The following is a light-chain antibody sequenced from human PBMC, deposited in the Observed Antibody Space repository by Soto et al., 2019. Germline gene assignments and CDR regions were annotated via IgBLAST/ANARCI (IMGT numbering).Light chain of an antibody. CDR1: QSVSGSY. V-gene: IGKV3-20*01. J-gene: IGKJ1*01. CDR3: QHYDSLRWT. CDR2: GAS. Sequence: DIVMTQTPGTLSLSRGERATLSCIASQSVSGSYLAWYQQKPGQAPRLLIYGASSRATGIPDRFTGSGSGPDFPLTISRLAPEDFAVYSCQHYDSLRWTFGLGTKVDI.